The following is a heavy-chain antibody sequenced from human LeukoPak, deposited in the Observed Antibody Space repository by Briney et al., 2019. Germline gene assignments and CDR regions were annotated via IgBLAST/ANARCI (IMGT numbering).Heavy chain of an antibody. CDR1: GFTFSSYW. V-gene: IGHV3-7*01. CDR2: IKKDGSVK. CDR3: TTVRGIGVPGIRFDP. J-gene: IGHJ5*02. Sequence: GGSLRLSCAASGFTFSSYWMSWVRQAPGKGLEWVANIKKDGSVKYYVDSVKGRFTISRDNAKNSLYLQMNSLRAEDTAVYYCTTVRGIGVPGIRFDPWGQGTLVTVSS. D-gene: IGHD6-13*01.